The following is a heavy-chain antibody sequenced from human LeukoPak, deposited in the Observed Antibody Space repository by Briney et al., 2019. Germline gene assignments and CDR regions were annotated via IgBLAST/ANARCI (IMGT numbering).Heavy chain of an antibody. CDR1: GFSFSTYW. J-gene: IGHJ3*02. CDR3: ASDCSSTSCQGAFDI. CDR2: ISYDGSNK. V-gene: IGHV3-30-3*01. Sequence: GGSLRVSCVASGFSFSTYWMSWVRQAPGKGMEWVAVISYDGSNKYYADSVKGRFTISRDNSKNTLYLQMNSLRAEDTAVYYCASDCSSTSCQGAFDIWGQGTMVTVSS. D-gene: IGHD2-2*01.